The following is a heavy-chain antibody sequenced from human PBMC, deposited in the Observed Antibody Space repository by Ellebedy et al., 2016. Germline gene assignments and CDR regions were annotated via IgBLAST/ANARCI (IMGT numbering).Heavy chain of an antibody. D-gene: IGHD4-17*01. J-gene: IGHJ2*01. V-gene: IGHV4-59*01. CDR1: GGSFSSYY. Sequence: SETLSLTCTVSGGSFSSYYWNWIRQPPGKALEWIGNIYYSGNTNYNPSLKSRVTISVDTSKNQFSLNLSSVTAADTAVYYCARDPSYGTYFDLWGRGTPVTVSS. CDR2: IYYSGNT. CDR3: ARDPSYGTYFDL.